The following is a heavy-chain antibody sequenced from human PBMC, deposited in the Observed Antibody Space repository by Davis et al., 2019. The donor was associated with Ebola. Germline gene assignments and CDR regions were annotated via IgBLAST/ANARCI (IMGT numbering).Heavy chain of an antibody. D-gene: IGHD1-14*01. CDR1: GFTFRDHY. Sequence: GGSLRLSCAASGFTFRDHYMDWVRQAPGKGLEWVGRIRNRLYSYATEYAPSVKGRFVFSRDDSKNSLYLQMNSLKIEDTAVYYCARAPDVSDRKTVDNWGQGTQVTVSS. J-gene: IGHJ4*02. V-gene: IGHV3-72*01. CDR2: IRNRLYSYAT. CDR3: ARAPDVSDRKTVDN.